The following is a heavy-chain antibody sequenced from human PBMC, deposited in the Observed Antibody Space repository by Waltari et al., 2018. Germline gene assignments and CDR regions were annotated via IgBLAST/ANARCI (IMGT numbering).Heavy chain of an antibody. Sequence: QVQLVQSGAEVKKPGASVKVSCKASGYTFTGYYMHWVRQAPGQGREWMGWINPNSGGTNYAQKFQGRVTMTRDTSISTAYMELSRLRSDDTAVYYCARDPPLRITMVRGVIPFDYWGQGTLVTVSS. J-gene: IGHJ4*02. D-gene: IGHD3-10*01. V-gene: IGHV1-2*02. CDR3: ARDPPLRITMVRGVIPFDY. CDR2: INPNSGGT. CDR1: GYTFTGYY.